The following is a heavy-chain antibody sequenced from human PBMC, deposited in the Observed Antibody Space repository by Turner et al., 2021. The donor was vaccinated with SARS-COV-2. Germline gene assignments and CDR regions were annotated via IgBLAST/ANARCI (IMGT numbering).Heavy chain of an antibody. D-gene: IGHD1-20*01. CDR3: AKDLITGIYYYYYGMDV. V-gene: IGHV3-23*01. J-gene: IGHJ6*02. CDR2: ISGSGGGT. Sequence: EVQLLESGGGLVQPGGSLRLSCAASGFTFSSYAMSWVRQAPGKGLEWVSVISGSGGGTYYADSVKGRFTISRDNSKNTLYLRMNSLRAEDTAVYYCAKDLITGIYYYYYGMDVWGQGTTVTVSS. CDR1: GFTFSSYA.